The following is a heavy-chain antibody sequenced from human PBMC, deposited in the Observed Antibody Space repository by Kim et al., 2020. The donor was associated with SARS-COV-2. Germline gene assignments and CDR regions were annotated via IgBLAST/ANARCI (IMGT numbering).Heavy chain of an antibody. D-gene: IGHD3-9*01. V-gene: IGHV3-21*01. Sequence: GSLRLSCAASGFTFSRYSMDWVRQAPGKGLEWVSSISSRSTYIYYADSVKGRFTISRDNAKNSLYLQMNSLRAEDTAVYYCARDTRNYDILTGYYNSGYFDYWGQGTLVTVSS. CDR3: ARDTRNYDILTGYYNSGYFDY. CDR2: ISSRSTYI. J-gene: IGHJ4*02. CDR1: GFTFSRYS.